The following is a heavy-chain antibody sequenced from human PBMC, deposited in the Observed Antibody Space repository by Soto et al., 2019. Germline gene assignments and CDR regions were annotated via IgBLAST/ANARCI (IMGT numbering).Heavy chain of an antibody. CDR3: AKDWKWEAFYYGMNV. CDR2: ISGSGGSP. J-gene: IGHJ6*02. Sequence: PGGSLRLSCAASGFTFSSYAMNWVRQAPGKGLEWVSVISGSGGSPYYADSMKGRFTISRDNSEKTLYLQMNSLRGDDTGVYYCAKDWKWEAFYYGMNVWGQGTTVTVS. CDR1: GFTFSSYA. D-gene: IGHD1-26*01. V-gene: IGHV3-23*01.